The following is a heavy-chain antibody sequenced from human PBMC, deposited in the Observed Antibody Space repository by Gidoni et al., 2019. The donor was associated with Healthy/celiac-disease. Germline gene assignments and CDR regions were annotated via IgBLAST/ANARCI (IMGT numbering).Heavy chain of an antibody. CDR3: ATDGTYCSGGSCYVY. J-gene: IGHJ4*02. V-gene: IGHV1-24*01. CDR1: GYTLTELS. Sequence: QVHLVQSGAEVKKPGASVKVSCKVSGYTLTELSMHWVRQAPGKGREWMGGFDPEEGETSTAQKFQGRVTMTENTSTDTAYMELRSLRSEDTAVYYCATDGTYCSGGSCYVYWGQGTLVTVSS. CDR2: FDPEEGET. D-gene: IGHD2-15*01.